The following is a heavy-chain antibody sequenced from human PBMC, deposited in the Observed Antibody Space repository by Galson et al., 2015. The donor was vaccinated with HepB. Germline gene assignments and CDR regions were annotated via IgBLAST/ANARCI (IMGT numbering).Heavy chain of an antibody. CDR3: PRSTRLPAAPLDY. CDR2: ISYDGSNK. J-gene: IGHJ4*02. CDR1: GFTFSSYA. V-gene: IGHV3-30*04. D-gene: IGHD2-2*01. Sequence: SLRLSCAASGFTFSSYAMHWVRQAPGKGLEWVAVISYDGSNKYYADSVKGRFTISRDNSKNTLYLQMNSLRAEDTAVYYCPRSTRLPAAPLDYWGQGTLVTVSS.